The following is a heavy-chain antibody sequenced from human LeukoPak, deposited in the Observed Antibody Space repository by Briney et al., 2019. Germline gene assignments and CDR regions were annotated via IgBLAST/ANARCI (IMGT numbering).Heavy chain of an antibody. V-gene: IGHV4-4*09. D-gene: IGHD5-12*01. CDR2: IYTSGST. CDR3: ARLPYENYYYMDV. J-gene: IGHJ6*03. CDR1: GGSISSYY. Sequence: SETLSLTCTVSGGSISSYYWSWIRQPPGKGLEWIGYIYTSGSTNYNPSLQSRVTISVDTSKNQFSLKLSSVTAADTAVYYCARLPYENYYYMDVWGKGTTVTVSS.